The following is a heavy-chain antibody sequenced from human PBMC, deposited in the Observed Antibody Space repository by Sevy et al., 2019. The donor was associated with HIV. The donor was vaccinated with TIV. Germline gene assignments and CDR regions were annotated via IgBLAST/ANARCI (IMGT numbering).Heavy chain of an antibody. CDR1: GFTFNNAW. CDR3: TVVPRGTLRSHFDS. CDR2: IKSESDCGTS. J-gene: IGHJ4*02. D-gene: IGHD3-10*01. Sequence: GGSLRLSCAASGFTFNNAWMSWVRQVPGKGLEWIGRIKSESDCGTSDHAAPVKGRFIISRDDSINTLYLQMNSLKNEDAAVYYCTVVPRGTLRSHFDSWGQGTLVTVSS. V-gene: IGHV3-15*01.